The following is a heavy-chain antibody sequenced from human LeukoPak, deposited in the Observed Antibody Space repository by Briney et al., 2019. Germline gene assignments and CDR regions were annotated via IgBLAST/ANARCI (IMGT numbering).Heavy chain of an antibody. D-gene: IGHD3-3*01. V-gene: IGHV3-21*01. CDR1: GFTFSSYS. CDR2: ISSSSSYI. CDR3: AKDPSIFGVTV. J-gene: IGHJ4*02. Sequence: PGGSLRLSCAASGFTFSSYSMNWVRQAPGKGLEWVSSISSSSSYIYYADSVKGRFTISRDNAKNSLYLQMNSLKTEDTAVYYCAKDPSIFGVTVGGQGSLVIVSS.